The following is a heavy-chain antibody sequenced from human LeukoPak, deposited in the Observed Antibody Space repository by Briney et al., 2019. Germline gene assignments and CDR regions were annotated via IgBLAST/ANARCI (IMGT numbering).Heavy chain of an antibody. CDR3: ATMVGPRFGTYYFDF. CDR2: ITPKGDYI. J-gene: IGHJ4*01. CDR1: GFSFSDYA. D-gene: IGHD3-16*01. Sequence: GGSLRLSCVGSGFSFSDYALEWVRQPPGKGLEWVASITPKGDYIYYTPSVKGRFTISRDNARRSVYLQMNSLRADDTALYYCATMVGPRFGTYYFDFWGQGVQVTVSS. V-gene: IGHV3-21*01.